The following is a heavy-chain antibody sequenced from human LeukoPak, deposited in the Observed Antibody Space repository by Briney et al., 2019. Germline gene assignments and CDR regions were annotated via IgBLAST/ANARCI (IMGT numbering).Heavy chain of an antibody. CDR1: GASIRRNSFY. CDR3: AVLLYRPSHWFDS. CDR2: IYYNGDT. J-gene: IGHJ5*01. V-gene: IGHV4-39*01. D-gene: IGHD1-26*01. Sequence: SETLSLTCTVSGASIRRNSFYWVWIRQAPGKGLEWSGTIYYNGDTFYNLSLKSLVTMSVDTSASQFSLTVSSVTVADTAVYYCAVLLYRPSHWFDSWGQGTLVSVSS.